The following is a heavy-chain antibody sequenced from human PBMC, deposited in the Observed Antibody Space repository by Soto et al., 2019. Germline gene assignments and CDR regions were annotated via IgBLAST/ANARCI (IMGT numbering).Heavy chain of an antibody. D-gene: IGHD2-2*02. V-gene: IGHV4-4*02. CDR2: ISHSGSS. J-gene: IGHJ4*02. Sequence: WETLSLTCSVSGVSISTSDWWSWVRQPPGKGLEWIGEISHSGSSNYNPSLRGRVTISLDKSKNQFSLTQTSVTAADTAVYYCARLIRCKTNSCYIDYWGQGTLVTVSS. CDR1: GVSISTSDW. CDR3: ARLIRCKTNSCYIDY.